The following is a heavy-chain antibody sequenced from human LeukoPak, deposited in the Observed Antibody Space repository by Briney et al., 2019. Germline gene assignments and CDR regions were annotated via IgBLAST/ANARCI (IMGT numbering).Heavy chain of an antibody. J-gene: IGHJ4*02. CDR1: GGSFSGYY. CDR3: ARPRITMVRGVIPGRYYFDY. V-gene: IGHV4-34*01. CDR2: IDHSGST. D-gene: IGHD3-10*01. Sequence: PSETLSLTCAVYGGSFSGYYWSWIRQPPGKGLEWIGEIDHSGSTNYNPSLKSRVTISIDTSKNQFSLRLSSVTAADTAVYYCARPRITMVRGVIPGRYYFDYWGQGTLVTVSS.